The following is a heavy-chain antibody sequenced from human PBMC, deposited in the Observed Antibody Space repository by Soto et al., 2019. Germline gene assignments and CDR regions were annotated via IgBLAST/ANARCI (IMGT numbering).Heavy chain of an antibody. CDR3: ARLGVSFDIVVVPAALPLGY. D-gene: IGHD2-2*01. CDR2: IYPGDSDT. Sequence: EVQLVQSGAEVKKPGESLKISCKGSGYSFTSYWIGWVRQMPGKGLEWMGIIYPGDSDTRYSPSFQGQVTISADKSISTAYLQWSSLKASDTAMYYCARLGVSFDIVVVPAALPLGYWGQGTLVTVSS. CDR1: GYSFTSYW. V-gene: IGHV5-51*01. J-gene: IGHJ4*02.